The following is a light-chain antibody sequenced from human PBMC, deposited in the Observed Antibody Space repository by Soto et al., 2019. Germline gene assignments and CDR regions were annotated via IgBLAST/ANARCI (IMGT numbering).Light chain of an antibody. J-gene: IGKJ3*01. Sequence: DIQMTQSPSSLSSSVGYIFTITCQASQAITNYLNWYQHKPGKAPKLLIYDASNLETGVPSRFSGSRSGTDFTFTISNLQPEDIATYYCQQYDNLPITFGPGTKVDIK. V-gene: IGKV1-33*01. CDR3: QQYDNLPIT. CDR1: QAITNY. CDR2: DAS.